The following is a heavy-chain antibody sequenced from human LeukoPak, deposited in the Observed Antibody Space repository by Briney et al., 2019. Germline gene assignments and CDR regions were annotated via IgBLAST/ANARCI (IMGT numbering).Heavy chain of an antibody. D-gene: IGHD3-10*01. CDR3: ARARRGSGSYFGFFDY. CDR1: GYTFTGYY. CDR2: INPNSGDT. Sequence: ASVKVSCKASGYTFTGYYMHWVRQAPGQGLEWMGWINPNSGDTNYARKFQGRVTMTRDTSITTAYMELSRLGSDDTAVYYCARARRGSGSYFGFFDYWGQGTLVTVSS. J-gene: IGHJ4*02. V-gene: IGHV1-2*02.